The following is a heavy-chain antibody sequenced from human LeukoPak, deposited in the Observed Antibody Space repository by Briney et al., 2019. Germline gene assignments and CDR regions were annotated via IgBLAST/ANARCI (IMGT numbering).Heavy chain of an antibody. CDR3: AREGNVGHGYANNWFDP. Sequence: PSETLSLTCTVSGGSISYHYWNWIRQPPGKGLEWIGEASYNGNTNYNPSLKGRVTISLDPSNDQFSLRLSSVTAADTAVYFCAREGNVGHGYANNWFDPWGQGPLVTVSS. CDR1: GGSISYHY. CDR2: ASYNGNT. V-gene: IGHV4-59*11. J-gene: IGHJ5*02. D-gene: IGHD1-1*01.